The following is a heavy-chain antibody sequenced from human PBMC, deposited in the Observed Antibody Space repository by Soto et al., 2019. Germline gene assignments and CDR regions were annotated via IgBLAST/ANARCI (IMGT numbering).Heavy chain of an antibody. V-gene: IGHV4-39*07. J-gene: IGHJ4*02. CDR1: GGSISSGPYS. CDR2: FHYSEST. CDR3: ARVPDY. Sequence: PSETLSLTCTVSGGSISSGPYSWGWIRQPPGEGLEWIGTFHYSESTYYNPSLESRVTISVDTSKNQFSLNLSFVTAAVTAVYYCARVPDYWGQGTLVTVSS.